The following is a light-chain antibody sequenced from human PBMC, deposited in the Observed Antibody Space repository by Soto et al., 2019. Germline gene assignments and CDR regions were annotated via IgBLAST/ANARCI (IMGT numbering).Light chain of an antibody. CDR3: SSYAGSHTAV. J-gene: IGLJ7*01. CDR2: DVS. Sequence: QSALTQPPSASGSPGQSVTISCTGTSSDVGGYNYVSWYQQHPGKAPKLMIYDVSKRPSGVPDRFSGSKSGNTASLTVSGLQAEDEADYYCSSYAGSHTAVFGGGTQLTVL. CDR1: SSDVGGYNY. V-gene: IGLV2-8*01.